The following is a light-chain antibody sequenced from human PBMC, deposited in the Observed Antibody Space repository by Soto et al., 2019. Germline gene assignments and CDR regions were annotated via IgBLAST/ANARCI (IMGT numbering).Light chain of an antibody. V-gene: IGKV3-11*01. CDR1: HSISTF. CDR2: DAT. CDR3: QQYNNWQRT. J-gene: IGKJ1*01. Sequence: EIVLTQSPATLSLSPCERANLSGSASHSISTFLAWYQHKPGRAPRLLIYDATNRATGIPARFRGSGSETDFTLTISSLEPEDFAVYYCQQYNNWQRTFGQGTKV.